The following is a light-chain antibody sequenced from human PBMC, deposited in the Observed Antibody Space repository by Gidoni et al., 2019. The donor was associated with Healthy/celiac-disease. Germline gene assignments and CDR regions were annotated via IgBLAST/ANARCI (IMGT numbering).Light chain of an antibody. V-gene: IGKV1-39*01. CDR3: QQSYHTPPT. Sequence: DIQMTQSPSSRSASVGDRVTITCRASQSISSYLNWYQQKPGKAPKLLIYAAYSLQSGVPSRFSGSGSGADFTLTISSLQPEDFGTYYCQQSYHTPPTFGQGTKVEIK. CDR2: AAY. J-gene: IGKJ1*01. CDR1: QSISSY.